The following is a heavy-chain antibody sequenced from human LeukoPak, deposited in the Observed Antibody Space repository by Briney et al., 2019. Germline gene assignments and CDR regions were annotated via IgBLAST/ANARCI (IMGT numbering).Heavy chain of an antibody. Sequence: ASVKVPCKASGYTFTSYDINWVRQAPGQGLEWMGIINPSGGSTSYAQKFQGRVTMTRDTSTSTVYMELSSLRSEDTAVYYCARTNIVVVPAAMPDYWGQGTLVTVSS. CDR3: ARTNIVVVPAAMPDY. J-gene: IGHJ4*02. V-gene: IGHV1-46*01. CDR1: GYTFTSYD. D-gene: IGHD2-2*01. CDR2: INPSGGST.